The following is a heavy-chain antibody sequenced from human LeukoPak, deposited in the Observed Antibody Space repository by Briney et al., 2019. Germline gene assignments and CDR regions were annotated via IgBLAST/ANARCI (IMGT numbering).Heavy chain of an antibody. D-gene: IGHD6-19*01. CDR3: ARGTQVAGYAFDI. CDR2: IYSGGST. V-gene: IGHV3-53*01. CDR1: GFTVSSNY. Sequence: GGSLRLSCAASGFTVSSNYMSWVRQAPGKGLERVSVIYSGGSTYYADSVKGRFTISRDNSKNTLYLQMNSLRAEDTAVYYCARGTQVAGYAFDIWGQGTMVTVSS. J-gene: IGHJ3*02.